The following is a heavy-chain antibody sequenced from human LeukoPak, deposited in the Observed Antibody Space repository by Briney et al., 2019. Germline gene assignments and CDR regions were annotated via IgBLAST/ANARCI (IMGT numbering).Heavy chain of an antibody. Sequence: PGGSLRLSCAASGFTVSSNYMSWVRQAPGKGLEWVSVIYSGGSTYYADSVKGRFTISRDNSKNTLYLQMNSLRAEDTAVYYCARVFYDSSGYYWPFFDYWGQGTLVTVSS. J-gene: IGHJ4*02. CDR1: GFTVSSNY. V-gene: IGHV3-53*01. D-gene: IGHD3-22*01. CDR2: IYSGGST. CDR3: ARVFYDSSGYYWPFFDY.